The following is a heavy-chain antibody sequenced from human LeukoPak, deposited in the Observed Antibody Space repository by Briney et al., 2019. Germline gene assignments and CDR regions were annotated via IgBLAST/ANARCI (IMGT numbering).Heavy chain of an antibody. CDR2: ISSDGSTT. CDR1: GFTFSTFW. J-gene: IGHJ6*03. Sequence: KSGGSLRLSCAASGFTFSTFWMHWVRQTPGKGLVWVSRISSDGSTTHYADSVKGRFTISRDNAKNSLYLQMNSLRAEDTAVYYCARDPYSGSYGNYYYYFMDVWGKGTTVTISS. CDR3: ARDPYSGSYGNYYYYFMDV. V-gene: IGHV3-74*01. D-gene: IGHD1-26*01.